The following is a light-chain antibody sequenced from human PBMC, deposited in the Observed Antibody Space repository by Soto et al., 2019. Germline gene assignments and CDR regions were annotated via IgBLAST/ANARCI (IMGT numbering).Light chain of an antibody. V-gene: IGKV3-15*01. J-gene: IGKJ4*02. CDR3: QQYNNRPT. Sequence: EMRMTQSPSSLSASPGEKAPTPFRASQGVSSNLAWYQQKPGQAPRLLIYGASTRATGVPARFSGSGSGTEFTFTISSLQSEDFAVYYCQQYNNRPTFGGGTKVDIK. CDR2: GAS. CDR1: QGVSSN.